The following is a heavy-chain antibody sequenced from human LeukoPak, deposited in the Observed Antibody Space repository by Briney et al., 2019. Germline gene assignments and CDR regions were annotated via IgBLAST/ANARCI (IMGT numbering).Heavy chain of an antibody. J-gene: IGHJ4*02. CDR2: IGKDGSER. V-gene: IGHV3-7*01. CDR1: GFAFQEYW. Sequence: PGGSLRLSCVTSGFAFQEYWMVWVRQAPGKGLEWVASIGKDGSERAYGGSVKGRFTISRDNARRSLYLQMSSLRVEDTAVYYCTRDIVWLQLEYWGQGALVTVSS. CDR3: TRDIVWLQLEY. D-gene: IGHD5-24*01.